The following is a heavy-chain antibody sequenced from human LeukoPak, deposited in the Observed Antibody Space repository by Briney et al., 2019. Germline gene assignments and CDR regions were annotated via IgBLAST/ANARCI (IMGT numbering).Heavy chain of an antibody. J-gene: IGHJ3*02. CDR2: IRYDGSNK. V-gene: IGHV3-30*02. CDR1: GFTFSSYG. CDR3: ATEVGAPPDAFDT. Sequence: GGSLRLSCAASGFTFSSYGMHWVRQAPGKGLEWVAFIRYDGSNKYYADSVKGRFTISRDNSKNTLYLQMNSLRAEDTAVYYCATEVGAPPDAFDTWGQGTMVTVSS. D-gene: IGHD1-26*01.